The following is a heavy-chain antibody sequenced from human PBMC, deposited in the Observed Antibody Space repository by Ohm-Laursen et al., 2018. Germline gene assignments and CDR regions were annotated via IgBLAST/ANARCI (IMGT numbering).Heavy chain of an antibody. CDR2: ISSSSSYI. Sequence: GSLRLSCSAPGFTFSSYEMNWVRQAPGKGLEWVSSISSSSSYIYYADSVKGRFTISRDNAKNSLYLQMNSLRAEDTAVYYCARLGTGDYDAFDIWGQGTMVTVSS. CDR3: ARLGTGDYDAFDI. CDR1: GFTFSSYE. V-gene: IGHV3-21*01. J-gene: IGHJ3*02. D-gene: IGHD4-17*01.